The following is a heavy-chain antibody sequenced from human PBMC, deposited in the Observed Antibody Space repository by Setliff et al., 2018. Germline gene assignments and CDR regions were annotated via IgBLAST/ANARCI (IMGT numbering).Heavy chain of an antibody. CDR1: GLTLSHYW. J-gene: IGHJ4*02. Sequence: GGSLRLSCEGSGLTLSHYWMHWVRQGPGKGLVWVSYINFDGTSTNYADSVKGRFTISRDNAKNTVYLEMNSLRGEDAGVYYCVRGLHYLPVGDSWGQGTLVTVS. D-gene: IGHD2-21*02. CDR2: INFDGTST. CDR3: VRGLHYLPVGDS. V-gene: IGHV3-74*01.